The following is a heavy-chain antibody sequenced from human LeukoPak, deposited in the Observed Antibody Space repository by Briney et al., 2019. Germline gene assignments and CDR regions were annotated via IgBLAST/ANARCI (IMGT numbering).Heavy chain of an antibody. J-gene: IGHJ4*02. V-gene: IGHV3-73*01. D-gene: IGHD3-22*01. CDR1: GFTFSGSA. CDR2: IRSKANSYAT. Sequence: GGSLRLSCAASGFTFSGSAMHWVRQASGKGLEWVGRIRSKANSYATAYAASVKGRFTISRADSKNTAYLQMNSLKTEDTAVYYCTRSRVYYYDSSGYSAFDYWGQGTLVTVSS. CDR3: TRSRVYYYDSSGYSAFDY.